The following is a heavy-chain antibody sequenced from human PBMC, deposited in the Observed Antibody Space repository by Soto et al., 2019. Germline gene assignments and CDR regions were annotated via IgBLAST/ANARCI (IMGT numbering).Heavy chain of an antibody. CDR3: AKDWGHYDFWSGYLYYFDY. CDR1: GFTVSSYE. Sequence: EVQLVKSGGGLVQPGGSLRLSCAASGFTVSSYEMNWVRQAPGKGLEWVSYISTSGGSTYYADSVKGRFTISRDNSKNTLYLQMNSLRAEDTAVYYCAKDWGHYDFWSGYLYYFDYWGQGTLVTVSS. V-gene: IGHV3-48*03. J-gene: IGHJ4*02. D-gene: IGHD3-3*01. CDR2: ISTSGGST.